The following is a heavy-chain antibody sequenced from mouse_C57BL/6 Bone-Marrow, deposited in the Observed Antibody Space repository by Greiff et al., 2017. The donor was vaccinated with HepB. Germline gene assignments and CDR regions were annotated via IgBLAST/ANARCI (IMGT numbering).Heavy chain of an antibody. D-gene: IGHD1-1*01. CDR2: IDPSDSYT. V-gene: IGHV1-69*01. CDR3: ARFRAGYYGSGDYYFDY. Sequence: QVQLQQPGAELVMPGASVKLSCKASGYTFTSYWMHWVKQRPGQGLEWIGEIDPSDSYTNYNQKFKGKSTLTVAKSSSTAYMQLSSLTSEDSAVYYCARFRAGYYGSGDYYFDYWGQGTTLTVSS. J-gene: IGHJ2*01. CDR1: GYTFTSYW.